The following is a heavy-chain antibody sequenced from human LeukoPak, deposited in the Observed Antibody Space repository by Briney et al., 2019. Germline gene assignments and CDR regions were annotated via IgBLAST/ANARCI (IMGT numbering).Heavy chain of an antibody. V-gene: IGHV3-13*04. CDR2: IGTAGDT. D-gene: IGHD1-26*01. Sequence: GGSLRLSCAASGFTFSNYDMYWVRQATGKGLEWVSRIGTAGDTYYPGSVKGRFTISRENARNSLYLQMNSLRAGDTAVYYCARDAGSREFDYWGQGTLVTVSS. CDR1: GFTFSNYD. J-gene: IGHJ4*02. CDR3: ARDAGSREFDY.